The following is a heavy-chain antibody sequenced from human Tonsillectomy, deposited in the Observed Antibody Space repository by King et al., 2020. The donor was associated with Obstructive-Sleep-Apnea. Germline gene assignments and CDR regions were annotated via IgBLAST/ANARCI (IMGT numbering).Heavy chain of an antibody. CDR1: GFTFSSYS. D-gene: IGHD4-17*01. CDR2: ISSSSNYI. J-gene: IGHJ4*02. Sequence: VQLVESGGGLVKPGGSLRLSCAASGFTFSSYSMNWVRQAPGKGLEWVSSISSSSNYIYYAGSVKGRFTISRDNAKNSLYLQMHSLRAEDTAVYYCARGFGDYILYHFDYWGQGNLVTVSS. CDR3: ARGFGDYILYHFDY. V-gene: IGHV3-21*01.